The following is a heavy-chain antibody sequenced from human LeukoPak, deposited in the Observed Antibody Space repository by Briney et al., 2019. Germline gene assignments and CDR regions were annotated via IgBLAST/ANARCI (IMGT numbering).Heavy chain of an antibody. Sequence: GASVKVSCKASGYTFTSYGISWVRQAPGQGLEWMGWISAYNGNTNSAQKLQGRVTMTTDTSTSTAYMELRSLRSDDTAVYYCARSGYGSNTYYFDYWGQGTLVTVSS. J-gene: IGHJ4*02. CDR1: GYTFTSYG. D-gene: IGHD6-13*01. CDR3: ARSGYGSNTYYFDY. CDR2: ISAYNGNT. V-gene: IGHV1-18*01.